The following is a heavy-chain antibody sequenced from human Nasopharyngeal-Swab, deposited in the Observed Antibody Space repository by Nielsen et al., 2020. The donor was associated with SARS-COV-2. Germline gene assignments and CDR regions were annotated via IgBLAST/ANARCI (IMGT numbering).Heavy chain of an antibody. CDR3: AKDPKKNDYGDYVLWY. D-gene: IGHD4-17*01. J-gene: IGHJ4*02. CDR2: ISYDGSNK. V-gene: IGHV3-30*18. Sequence: GESLKISCAASGFTFSSYGMHWVRQAPGKGLEWVAVISYDGSNKYCADSVKGRFTISRDNSKNTLYLQMNSLRAEDTAVYYCAKDPKKNDYGDYVLWYWGQGTLVTVSS. CDR1: GFTFSSYG.